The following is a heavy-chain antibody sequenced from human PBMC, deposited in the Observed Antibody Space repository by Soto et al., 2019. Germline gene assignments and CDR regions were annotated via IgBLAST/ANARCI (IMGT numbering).Heavy chain of an antibody. CDR2: IGGSGANT. Sequence: GGYLGLSCAASVFTFNMYAMSWVRQAPGKGLEWVSGIGGSGANTYYADFVKGRFTISRDNSKNTLYLQMDSLRAEDTAIYYCTRTITGYFWAGAYCGQGSLVIVSS. J-gene: IGHJ4*02. V-gene: IGHV3-23*01. CDR1: VFTFNMYA. CDR3: TRTITGYFWAGAY. D-gene: IGHD1-1*01.